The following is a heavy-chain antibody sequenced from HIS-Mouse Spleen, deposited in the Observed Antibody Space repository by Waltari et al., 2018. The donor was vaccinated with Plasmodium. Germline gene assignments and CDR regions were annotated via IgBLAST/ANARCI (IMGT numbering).Heavy chain of an antibody. CDR3: ARDRITGTSYFDY. V-gene: IGHV4-39*07. J-gene: IGHJ4*02. CDR2: IYYSGST. Sequence: QLQLQESGPGLVKPSETLSLTCTVSGGSISSSSYYWGWIRQPPGKGLEWIGGIYYSGSTYYNPSLKGRVTISVGTSKNQFSLKLSSVSAADTAVYYCARDRITGTSYFDYWGQGTLVTVSS. D-gene: IGHD1-7*01. CDR1: GGSISSSSYY.